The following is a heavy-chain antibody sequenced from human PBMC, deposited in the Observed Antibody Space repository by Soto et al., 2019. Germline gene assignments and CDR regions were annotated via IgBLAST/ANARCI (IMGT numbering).Heavy chain of an antibody. CDR1: GFTFSSYA. CDR3: ATAYYDSRGFQDR. V-gene: IGHV3-23*01. J-gene: IGHJ5*02. CDR2: ISGSGDST. D-gene: IGHD3-22*01. Sequence: GGSLRLSCAASGFTFSSYAMSWVRQAPGKGLEWVSSISGSGDSTYYADSVKGRFTISRDNSKKTLYLQMNSLRAEDTATYFCATAYYDSRGFQDRWGQGTLVTVSS.